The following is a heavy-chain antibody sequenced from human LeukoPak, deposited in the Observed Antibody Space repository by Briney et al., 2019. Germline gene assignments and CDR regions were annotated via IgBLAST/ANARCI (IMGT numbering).Heavy chain of an antibody. D-gene: IGHD5-24*01. CDR1: GYTFTSYY. CDR2: INPSGGST. V-gene: IGHV1-46*01. J-gene: IGHJ6*02. CDR3: ARELRGDGYKNLGYYYYGMDV. Sequence: ASVKVSCKASGYTFTSYYMHWVRQAPGQGLEWMGIINPSGGSTSYAQKFQGRVTMTRDTSTSTAYMELSSLRSEDTAVYYCARELRGDGYKNLGYYYYGMDVWGQGTTVTVSS.